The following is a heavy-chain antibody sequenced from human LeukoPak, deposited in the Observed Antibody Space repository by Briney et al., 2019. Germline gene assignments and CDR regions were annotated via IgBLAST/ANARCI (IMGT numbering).Heavy chain of an antibody. V-gene: IGHV4-59*12. J-gene: IGHJ4*02. CDR1: DGSLYSYY. CDR2: MYYTGST. CDR3: SLLWFGESQNY. D-gene: IGHD3-10*01. Sequence: PSETLSLTCTVSDGSLYSYYWSWIRQPPGKGLEWIAYMYYTGSTNYNPSLKSRVIISLDTSKNQVSLKLSSVTAADTAVYYCSLLWFGESQNYWGQGTLVTVSS.